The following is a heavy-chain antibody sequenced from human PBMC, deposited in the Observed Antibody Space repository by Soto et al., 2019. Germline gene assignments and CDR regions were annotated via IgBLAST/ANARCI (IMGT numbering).Heavy chain of an antibody. D-gene: IGHD5-12*01. CDR3: ARVRLGGYDLKYLDY. V-gene: IGHV3-72*01. CDR1: GFTFSDHY. J-gene: IGHJ4*01. Sequence: EVQLVESGGGLVQPGGSLRLSCAASGFTFSDHYMDWVRQAPGKGLEWVGRIRNKANSYTTEYAASVKGRFTISRDDSKNLVYLQMSSLKTEDTAVYYCARVRLGGYDLKYLDYWGQEPWSPSPQ. CDR2: IRNKANSYTT.